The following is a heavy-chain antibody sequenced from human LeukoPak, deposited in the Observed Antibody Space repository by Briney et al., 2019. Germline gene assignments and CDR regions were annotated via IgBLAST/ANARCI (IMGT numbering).Heavy chain of an antibody. Sequence: GGSLRLSCVASGFSFNNYAMNRVRQAPGKGLEWVSLIIGSSGSTFSADSVKGRFTISRDKSKNTLYLQMNSLRAEDTAVYYCAKGAYDYIEIAYFDYWGQGSLVTVSS. CDR2: IIGSSGST. CDR1: GFSFNNYA. CDR3: AKGAYDYIEIAYFDY. D-gene: IGHD5-12*01. J-gene: IGHJ4*02. V-gene: IGHV3-23*01.